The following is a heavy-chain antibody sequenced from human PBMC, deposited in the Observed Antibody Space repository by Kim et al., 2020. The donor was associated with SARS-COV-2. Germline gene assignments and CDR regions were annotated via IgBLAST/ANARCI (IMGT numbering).Heavy chain of an antibody. D-gene: IGHD3-3*01. Sequence: GGSLRLSCAASGFTFSSYAMHWVRQAPGKGLEWVAVISYDGSNKYYADSVKGRFTISRDNSKNTLYLQMNSLRAEDTAVYYCARDFPRTIFGVVIRGHYYYYGMDVWGQGTTVTVSS. CDR2: ISYDGSNK. J-gene: IGHJ6*02. CDR3: ARDFPRTIFGVVIRGHYYYYGMDV. CDR1: GFTFSSYA. V-gene: IGHV3-30*04.